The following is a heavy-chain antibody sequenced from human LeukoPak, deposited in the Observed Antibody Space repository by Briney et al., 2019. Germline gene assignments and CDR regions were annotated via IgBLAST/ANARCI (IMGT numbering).Heavy chain of an antibody. D-gene: IGHD2-2*01. V-gene: IGHV3-23*01. Sequence: GGSLRLSCAASGFTFSSYAMSWVRQAPGKGLECVLANSGSGGSTYYADSVKGRFTISRDNSKNTLYLQMNSLRAEDTAVYYCAKDRPLVVVPAAIPSWGQGTLVTVSS. J-gene: IGHJ4*02. CDR1: GFTFSSYA. CDR3: AKDRPLVVVPAAIPS. CDR2: NSGSGGST.